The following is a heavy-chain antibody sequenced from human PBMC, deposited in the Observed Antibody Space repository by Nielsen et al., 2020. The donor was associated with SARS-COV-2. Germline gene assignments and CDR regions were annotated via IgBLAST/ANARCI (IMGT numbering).Heavy chain of an antibody. J-gene: IGHJ4*02. CDR3: ASSRRDGYPDTLSFDY. Sequence: SETLSLTCTVSGGSISSSNYYWGWIRQPPGKGLEWIGSIYYSGSTYYNPSLKSRVTISVDTSKNQFSLKLSSVTAADTAVYYCASSRRDGYPDTLSFDYWGQGTLVTVSS. CDR1: GGSISSSNYY. D-gene: IGHD5-24*01. CDR2: IYYSGST. V-gene: IGHV4-39*07.